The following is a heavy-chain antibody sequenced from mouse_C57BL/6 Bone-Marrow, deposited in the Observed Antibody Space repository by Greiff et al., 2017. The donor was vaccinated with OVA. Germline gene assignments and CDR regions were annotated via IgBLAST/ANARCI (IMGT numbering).Heavy chain of an antibody. Sequence: EVQLQESGGGLVKPGGSLKLSCAASGFTFSSYAMSWVRQTPEKRLEWVATISDGGSYTYYPDNVKGRFTISRDNAKNNLYLQMSHLKSEDTAMYYCARDSNYYGSINAWFAYWGQGTLVTVSA. D-gene: IGHD1-1*01. V-gene: IGHV5-4*01. CDR1: GFTFSSYA. CDR2: ISDGGSYT. J-gene: IGHJ3*01. CDR3: ARDSNYYGSINAWFAY.